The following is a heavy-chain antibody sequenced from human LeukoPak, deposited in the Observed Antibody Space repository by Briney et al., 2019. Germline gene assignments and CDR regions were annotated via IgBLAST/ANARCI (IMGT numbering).Heavy chain of an antibody. CDR2: IIPIFGTA. CDR3: ARDAPFHCSSTSCYGAFDI. J-gene: IGHJ3*02. D-gene: IGHD2-2*01. V-gene: IGHV1-69*05. Sequence: ASVAVSCKASGGTFSSYAISWVRQAPGQGLEWVGGIIPIFGTANYAQKFQGRIKITTDEYTSTDYMELSSLRSEDTAVYYCARDAPFHCSSTSCYGAFDIWGQGTMVTVSS. CDR1: GGTFSSYA.